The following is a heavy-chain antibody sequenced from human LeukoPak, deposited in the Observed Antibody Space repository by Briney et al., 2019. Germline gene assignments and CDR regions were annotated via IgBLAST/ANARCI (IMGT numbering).Heavy chain of an antibody. Sequence: SQTLSLTCTVSGDSISSANYFWSWIRQPAGKGLEWVGRISTSGTTNYSPSLKSRVTISIDTSKNQFSLKLNSVTATDTAVYFCVRAAREYGWFDPWGQGTLVTVSS. CDR2: ISTSGTT. J-gene: IGHJ5*02. CDR3: VRAAREYGWFDP. V-gene: IGHV4-61*02. D-gene: IGHD3-10*01. CDR1: GDSISSANYF.